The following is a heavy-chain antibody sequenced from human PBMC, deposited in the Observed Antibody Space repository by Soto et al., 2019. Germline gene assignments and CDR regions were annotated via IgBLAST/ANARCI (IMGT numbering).Heavy chain of an antibody. CDR3: ARGRYGDY. J-gene: IGHJ4*02. D-gene: IGHD1-1*01. V-gene: IGHV1-18*01. CDR1: GYTFTSYG. CDR2: ISAHNGNT. Sequence: QVHLVQSGAEVKKPGASVKVSCKASGYTFTSYGITWVRQAPGQGLEWMGWISAHNGNTDYAQKLQGRVIVTRDTSTSTAYMELRSAISDDTAVYYCARGRYGDYWGKGAMVTVSS.